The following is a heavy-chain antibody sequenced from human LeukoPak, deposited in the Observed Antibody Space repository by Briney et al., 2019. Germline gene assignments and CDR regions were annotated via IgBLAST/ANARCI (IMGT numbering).Heavy chain of an antibody. V-gene: IGHV3-23*01. CDR1: GFTFSNYA. D-gene: IGHD3-9*01. Sequence: PWGSLRLSCVAPGFTFSNYAMSWVRQAPGKGLEWVSAITGSGGITYYADSVKGRFTISRDNSKNTLYLQMNSLRAEDTAVYYCAKWGDYDVLTGYYDPDYWGQGTLVTVSS. J-gene: IGHJ4*02. CDR3: AKWGDYDVLTGYYDPDY. CDR2: ITGSGGIT.